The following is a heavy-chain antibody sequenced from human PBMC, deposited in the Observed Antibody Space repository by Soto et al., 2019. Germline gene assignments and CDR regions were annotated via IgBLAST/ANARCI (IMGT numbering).Heavy chain of an antibody. Sequence: GGSLRLSCAASGFTFSSYSMNWVRQAPGKGLEWVSSISSSSSYIYYADSVKGRFTISRDNAKNSLYLQMNSLRAEDTAVYYWEGGEDTSGAAYVLASGGKGTWVPVS. J-gene: IGHJ4*02. CDR3: EGGEDTSGAAYVLAS. CDR1: GFTFSSYS. D-gene: IGHD3-16*01. V-gene: IGHV3-21*01. CDR2: ISSSSSYI.